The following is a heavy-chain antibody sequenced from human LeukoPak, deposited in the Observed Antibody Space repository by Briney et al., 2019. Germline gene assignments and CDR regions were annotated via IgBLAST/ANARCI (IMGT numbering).Heavy chain of an antibody. Sequence: GGSLRLSCAASGLTFSNYAINWVRQAPGKGLEWVSSISAGGGTTYYADSVKGRFTISRDNSKNTLYLQMNSLRAEDTAVYYCAKVRVGAFDIWGQGTMVTVSS. D-gene: IGHD3-10*01. J-gene: IGHJ3*02. V-gene: IGHV3-23*01. CDR2: ISAGGGTT. CDR3: AKVRVGAFDI. CDR1: GLTFSNYA.